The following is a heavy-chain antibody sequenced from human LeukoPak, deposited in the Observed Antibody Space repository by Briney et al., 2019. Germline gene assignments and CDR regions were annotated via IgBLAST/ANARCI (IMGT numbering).Heavy chain of an antibody. CDR2: IYYRGDI. CDR3: ATNKDWAEAD. Sequence: PSETLSLTCSVSDGSIRTYYWSWIRQSPGQGLEWIGNIYYRGDINYNPSLKSRVIISIDTSKNQFSLKVTSLTVADTAVYYCATNKDWAEADWGQGTLVIVSS. D-gene: IGHD3/OR15-3a*01. V-gene: IGHV4-59*03. CDR1: DGSIRTYY. J-gene: IGHJ4*02.